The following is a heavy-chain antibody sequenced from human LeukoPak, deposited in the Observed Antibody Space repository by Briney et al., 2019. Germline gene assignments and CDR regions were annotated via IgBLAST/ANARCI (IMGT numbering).Heavy chain of an antibody. D-gene: IGHD3-22*01. J-gene: IGHJ3*02. CDR3: ARPDSTGITDAYDM. Sequence: GESLTISCKASGYSFTNYWIAWVRQMPGKGLEWMGTIYPGDSDARYSPSFQGQVTLSADRSITTAYLQWPSLKASDTAIYYCARPDSTGITDAYDMWGQGTMVIVSS. CDR1: GYSFTNYW. V-gene: IGHV5-51*01. CDR2: IYPGDSDA.